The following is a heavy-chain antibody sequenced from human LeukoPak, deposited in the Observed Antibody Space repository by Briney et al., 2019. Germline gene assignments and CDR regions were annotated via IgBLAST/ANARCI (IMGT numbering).Heavy chain of an antibody. J-gene: IGHJ3*02. CDR3: ARDKVGGTTVRDAFDI. V-gene: IGHV4-31*03. Sequence: SETLSFTCTVSGGSISSGGYYWSWIRQHPGKGLEWIGYIYYSGSTYYNPSLKSRVTISVDTSKNQFSLKLSSVTAADTAVYYCARDKVGGTTVRDAFDIWGQGTMVTVSS. D-gene: IGHD1-7*01. CDR1: GGSISSGGYY. CDR2: IYYSGST.